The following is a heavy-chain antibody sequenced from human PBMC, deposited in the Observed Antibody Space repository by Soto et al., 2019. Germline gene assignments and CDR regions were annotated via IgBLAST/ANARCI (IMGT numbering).Heavy chain of an antibody. V-gene: IGHV3-30*03. D-gene: IGHD6-6*01. J-gene: IGHJ4*02. CDR1: GFTFSSYG. CDR3: ATLPRQIAARPV. CDR2: ISYDGSNK. Sequence: PGGSLRLSCAASGFTFSSYGMHWVLQAPGKGLEWVAVISYDGSNKYYADSVKGRFTISRDNSKNTLYLQMNSLRAEDTAVYYCATLPRQIAARPVWGQGTLVTVAS.